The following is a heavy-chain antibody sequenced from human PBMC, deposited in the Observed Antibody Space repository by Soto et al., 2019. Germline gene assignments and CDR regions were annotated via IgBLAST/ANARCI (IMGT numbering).Heavy chain of an antibody. V-gene: IGHV1-3*05. CDR2: INAGNGNT. CDR1: GYTFTSYA. D-gene: IGHD6-19*01. Sequence: QVQLVQSGAEEKKPGASVKVSCKASGYTFTSYAMHWVRQAPGQRLEWIGWINAGNGNTKYSQKFQGRVTITRDTSASTAYMELSSLRSEDTAVYYCARAGSGWYRLSPWGQGTLVTVSS. J-gene: IGHJ5*02. CDR3: ARAGSGWYRLSP.